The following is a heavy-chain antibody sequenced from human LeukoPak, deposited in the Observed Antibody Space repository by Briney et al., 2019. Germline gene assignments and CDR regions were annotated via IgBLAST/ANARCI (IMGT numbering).Heavy chain of an antibody. CDR1: GYTFTSYG. J-gene: IGHJ4*02. CDR2: ISAYNGNT. D-gene: IGHD3-22*01. CDR3: ARGYRVGWYYDSSGYFNYFDY. Sequence: GASVKVSCKASGYTFTSYGISWVRQAPGQGLEWMGWISAYNGNTNYAQKLQGRVTMTTDTSTSTAYMELRSLRSDDTAVYYCARGYRVGWYYDSSGYFNYFDYWGQGTLVTVSS. V-gene: IGHV1-18*01.